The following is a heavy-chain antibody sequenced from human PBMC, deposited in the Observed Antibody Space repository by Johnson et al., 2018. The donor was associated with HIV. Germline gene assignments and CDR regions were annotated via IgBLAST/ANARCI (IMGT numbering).Heavy chain of an antibody. J-gene: IGHJ3*02. CDR1: GFTFSNYA. Sequence: QVQLVESGGGVVQPGRSLRLSCAASGFTFSNYAIHWVSQAPGKGLEWVAIISYDGNNKYYADSVKGRFTISRDNAKNSLYLQMNSLRAEDTALYYCARDRRNYYDSSGYPDYDAFDIWGQGTMVTVSS. CDR2: ISYDGNNK. CDR3: ARDRRNYYDSSGYPDYDAFDI. D-gene: IGHD3-22*01. V-gene: IGHV3-30*04.